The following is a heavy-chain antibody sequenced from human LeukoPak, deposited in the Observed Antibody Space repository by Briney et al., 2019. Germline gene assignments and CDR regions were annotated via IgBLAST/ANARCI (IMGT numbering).Heavy chain of an antibody. Sequence: GGSLRLSCAASGFTFNSYALHWVRQAPGKGLEWVAVTSYDGNNKYYAESVKGRFTISRDDSKSMLYLQMNSLRPEDTAVYYCARGEDGFWSGYVEHWGQGTLVTVSP. J-gene: IGHJ1*01. CDR1: GFTFNSYA. CDR2: TSYDGNNK. V-gene: IGHV3-30-3*01. D-gene: IGHD3-3*01. CDR3: ARGEDGFWSGYVEH.